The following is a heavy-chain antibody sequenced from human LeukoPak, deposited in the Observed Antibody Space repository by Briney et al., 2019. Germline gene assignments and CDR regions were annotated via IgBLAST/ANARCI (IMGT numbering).Heavy chain of an antibody. CDR3: ARARSGYSHFDY. V-gene: IGHV3-23*01. CDR1: GFTFSSYA. D-gene: IGHD3-22*01. J-gene: IGHJ4*02. CDR2: ISGSGGST. Sequence: GGSLRLSCAASGFTFSSYAMSWVRQAPGKGLEWVSAISGSGGSTYYADSVKGRFTISRDNSKNTLYLQMNSLRAEDTAVYYCARARSGYSHFDYWGQGTLVTVSS.